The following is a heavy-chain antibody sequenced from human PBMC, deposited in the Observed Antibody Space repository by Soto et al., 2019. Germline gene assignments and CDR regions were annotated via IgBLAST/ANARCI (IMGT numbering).Heavy chain of an antibody. V-gene: IGHV4-59*01. CDR1: GCSISSYY. CDR3: ARGFYDILTGYWLYFDY. J-gene: IGHJ4*02. CDR2: IYYSGST. D-gene: IGHD3-9*01. Sequence: SETLSLTCTVSGCSISSYYWSWIRQPPGKGLEWIGYIYYSGSTNYNPSLKSRVTISVDTSKNQFSLKLSSVTAADTAVYYCARGFYDILTGYWLYFDYWGQGTLVTVS.